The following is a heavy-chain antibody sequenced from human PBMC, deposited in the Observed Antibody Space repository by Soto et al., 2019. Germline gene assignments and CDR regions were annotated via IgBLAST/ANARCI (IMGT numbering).Heavy chain of an antibody. Sequence: QVHLVQSGAEVKKPGASVKVSCKGSGYAFTTYGITWVRQAPGQGLEWMGWISAPNGNTNYAQKLQGRGTVTRDTSTSTAYMELRSLRSDDTAVYYCARGRYGDYWGQGALVTVSS. CDR2: ISAPNGNT. CDR1: GYAFTTYG. J-gene: IGHJ4*02. D-gene: IGHD1-1*01. V-gene: IGHV1-18*01. CDR3: ARGRYGDY.